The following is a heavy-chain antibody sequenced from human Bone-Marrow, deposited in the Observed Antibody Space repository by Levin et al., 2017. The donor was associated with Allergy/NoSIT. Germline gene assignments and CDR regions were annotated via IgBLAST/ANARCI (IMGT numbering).Heavy chain of an antibody. CDR2: LSASGAST. J-gene: IGHJ4*02. CDR3: AALRYIDWFLTNFHS. Sequence: GESLKISCAASGFACNKYAMSWVRQAPGKGLEWVSSLSASGASTYYADSVKGRCTISRDNSKNTLYLQMNTLRAEDTAVYYCAALRYIDWFLTNFHSWGQGTLVTVSS. CDR1: GFACNKYA. D-gene: IGHD3-9*01. V-gene: IGHV3-23*01.